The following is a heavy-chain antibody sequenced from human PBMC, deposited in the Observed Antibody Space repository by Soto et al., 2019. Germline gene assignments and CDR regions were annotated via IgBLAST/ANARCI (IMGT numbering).Heavy chain of an antibody. CDR1: GFTFSSYA. J-gene: IGHJ4*02. D-gene: IGHD3-22*01. CDR2: ISGSGGST. CDR3: ANTYDRSGYIMVY. Sequence: PGGSLRLSCAASGFTFSSYAMSWVRQAPGKGLEWVSGISGSGGSTYYADSVKGRFTISRDNSKNTLYLQMNSLRAEDTAVYYCANTYDRSGYIMVYWGQGTLVTVSS. V-gene: IGHV3-23*01.